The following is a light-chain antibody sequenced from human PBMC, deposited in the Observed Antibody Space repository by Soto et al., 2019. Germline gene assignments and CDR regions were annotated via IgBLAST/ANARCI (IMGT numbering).Light chain of an antibody. CDR2: SVS. CDR3: QQGSTFPT. V-gene: IGKV1-12*01. Sequence: DIQMTQSPSFVSASVGDRVSITCRASQGIGSWLAWYQQKPGTAPKLMIYSVSSLQSGVPSRFSGSGSGTDFTLTISSLQPEDFATYYCQQGSTFPTFGQGTKVEVK. CDR1: QGIGSW. J-gene: IGKJ1*01.